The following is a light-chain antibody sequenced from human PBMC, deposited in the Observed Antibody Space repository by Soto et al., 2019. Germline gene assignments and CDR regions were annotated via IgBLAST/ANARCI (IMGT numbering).Light chain of an antibody. CDR3: SSYTRNSTYV. V-gene: IGLV2-14*01. CDR2: EVN. Sequence: QSALTQPASVSLSPGQSITISCTGTSSDIGHYNYVSWYQQYPGKAPKLMIYEVNNRPSGVSNRFSGSKSGNTASLTISGLQPEDEADYYCSSYTRNSTYVFGTGTKVTVL. J-gene: IGLJ1*01. CDR1: SSDIGHYNY.